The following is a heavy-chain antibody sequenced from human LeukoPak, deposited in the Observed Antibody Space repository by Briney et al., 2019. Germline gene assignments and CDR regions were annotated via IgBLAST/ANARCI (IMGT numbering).Heavy chain of an antibody. CDR2: ISWNSGSI. V-gene: IGHV3-9*01. Sequence: GGSLRLSCAASGFTFDDYAMRWVRQAPGKGLEWVSGISWNSGSIGYADSVKGRFTISRDNAKNSLYLQMNSLRAEDTALYYCAKDPSSSWALYYFDYWGQGTLVTVSS. CDR3: AKDPSSSWALYYFDY. D-gene: IGHD6-13*01. J-gene: IGHJ4*02. CDR1: GFTFDDYA.